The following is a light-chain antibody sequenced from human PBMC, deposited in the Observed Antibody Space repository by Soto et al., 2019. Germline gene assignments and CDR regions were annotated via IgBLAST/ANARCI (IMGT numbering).Light chain of an antibody. J-gene: IGKJ2*01. Sequence: DIQLTQSPSFLSASVGDRVTITCRASQDISNHLAWYQQKPGTAPKLLISATSTLQSGVPSRFSGTGYETEFNLTISSLQPEDLATYHCQQVAGYPHTFGQGTKVEIK. V-gene: IGKV1-9*01. CDR2: ATS. CDR1: QDISNH. CDR3: QQVAGYPHT.